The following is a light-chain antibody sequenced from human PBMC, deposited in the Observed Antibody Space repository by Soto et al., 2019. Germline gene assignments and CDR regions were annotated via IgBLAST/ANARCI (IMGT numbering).Light chain of an antibody. J-gene: IGLJ1*01. CDR2: DVT. CDR3: SSYASSSTPYV. V-gene: IGLV2-14*03. CDR1: INKVGGYNY. Sequence: QSVLTQPASASESPGQSITISCTGTINKVGGYNYVSWYQQHPGKAPKLIIYDVTDRPSGVSNRFSCSKSGNTASLTISGLQAEDEADYFCSSYASSSTPYVFGTGTKVTVL.